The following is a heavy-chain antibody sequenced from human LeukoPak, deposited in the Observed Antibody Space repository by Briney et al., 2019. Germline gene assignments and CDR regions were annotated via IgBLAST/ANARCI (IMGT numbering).Heavy chain of an antibody. CDR2: IKQDGSEK. V-gene: IGHV3-7*01. CDR1: GFTFSDHY. D-gene: IGHD1-1*01. J-gene: IGHJ4*02. CDR3: ARGGSRRSGYVGY. Sequence: GGSLRLSCAASGFTFSDHYMGWVRQPPGKGLEWVANIKQDGSEKYYVDSVKGRFTISRDNAKNSLYLQMNSLRAEDTAVYYCARGGSRRSGYVGYWGQGTLVTVSS.